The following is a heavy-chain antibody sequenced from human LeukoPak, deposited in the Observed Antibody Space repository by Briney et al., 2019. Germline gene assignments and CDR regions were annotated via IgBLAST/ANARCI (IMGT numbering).Heavy chain of an antibody. D-gene: IGHD4-23*01. CDR2: ISSSSSYI. J-gene: IGHJ4*02. CDR1: GFTFSSYS. V-gene: IGHV3-21*01. Sequence: GGSLRLSCAASGFTFSSYSMNWVRQAPGKGLEWVSSISSSSSYIYYADSVKGRFTISRGNAKNSLYLQMNSLRAEDTAVYYCARDRLTTVVSLQLGYWGQGTLVTVSS. CDR3: ARDRLTTVVSLQLGY.